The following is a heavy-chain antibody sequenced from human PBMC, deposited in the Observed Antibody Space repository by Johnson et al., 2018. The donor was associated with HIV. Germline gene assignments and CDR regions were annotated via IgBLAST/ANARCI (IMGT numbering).Heavy chain of an antibody. CDR3: ASEGALWSDAFDI. V-gene: IGHV3-30*04. Sequence: QVQLVESGGGVVQPGRSLRLSCAASGFTFSSYAMHWVRQAPGKGLEWVAVISYDGSNKYYADSVKGRFTISRDNSKNTLFLQMNSLRAEDTAVYYCASEGALWSDAFDIWGQGTMVTVSS. D-gene: IGHD1-26*01. J-gene: IGHJ3*02. CDR1: GFTFSSYA. CDR2: ISYDGSNK.